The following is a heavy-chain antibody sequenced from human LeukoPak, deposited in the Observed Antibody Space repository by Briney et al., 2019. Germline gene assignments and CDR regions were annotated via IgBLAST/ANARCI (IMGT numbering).Heavy chain of an antibody. J-gene: IGHJ5*01. CDR1: YGSISRYY. CDR3: ARSRIAAAGTPFHS. D-gene: IGHD6-13*01. CDR2: IYHSGST. V-gene: IGHV4-59*01. Sequence: SETLSLTCSVYYGSISRYYWSWNRQPPGKRLEWIGYIYHSGSTNYNPSLKSRVTISVDTSKNQVSLRLSSVTAADTAVYYCARSRIAAAGTPFHSWGQGILVTVSS.